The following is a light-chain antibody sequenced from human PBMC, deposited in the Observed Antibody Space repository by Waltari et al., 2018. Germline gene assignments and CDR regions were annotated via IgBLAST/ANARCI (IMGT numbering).Light chain of an antibody. CDR1: SGSVSTTNY. CDR2: NTT. Sequence: QTVVTQEPSFSVAPGGTVTFTCGLSSGSVSTTNYPSWYQQTPGQYPLTLIYNTTTRSSGVPARFSGSILGNKSALTITRAQAEDESHYCCRVYTSSGMSVFGGGTKLTVL. V-gene: IGLV8-61*01. CDR3: RVYTSSGMSV. J-gene: IGLJ2*01.